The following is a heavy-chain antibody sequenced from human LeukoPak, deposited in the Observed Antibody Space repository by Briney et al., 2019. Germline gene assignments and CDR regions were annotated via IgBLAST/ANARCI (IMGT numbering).Heavy chain of an antibody. V-gene: IGHV3-21*01. CDR3: ARDYYDYVWGSYRYGPYYFDY. J-gene: IGHJ4*02. Sequence: GGSLRLSCAASGFTFSSYSMNWVRQAPGKGLEWVSSISSSSSYIYYADSVKGRFTISRDNAKNSLYLQMNSLRAEDTAVYYCARDYYDYVWGSYRYGPYYFDYWGQGTLVTASS. CDR2: ISSSSSYI. CDR1: GFTFSSYS. D-gene: IGHD3-16*02.